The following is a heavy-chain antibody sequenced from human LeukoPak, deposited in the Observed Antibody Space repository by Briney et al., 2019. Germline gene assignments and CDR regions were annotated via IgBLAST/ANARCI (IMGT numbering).Heavy chain of an antibody. CDR1: GGSFSGYY. CDR2: INHSGST. D-gene: IGHD3-22*01. Sequence: SETLSLTCAVYGGSFSGYYWSWIRQPPGKGLEWIGEINHSGSTNYNPSLKSRVTISVDTSKNQFSLKLSSVTAADTAVYYCARQRFYYDSSGYYYPYYFDYWGQGTLVTVSS. CDR3: ARQRFYYDSSGYYYPYYFDY. J-gene: IGHJ4*02. V-gene: IGHV4-34*01.